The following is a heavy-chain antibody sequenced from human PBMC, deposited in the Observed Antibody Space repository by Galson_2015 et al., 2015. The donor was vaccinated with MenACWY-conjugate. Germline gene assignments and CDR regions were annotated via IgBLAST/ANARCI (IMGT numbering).Heavy chain of an antibody. J-gene: IGHJ5*01. CDR2: INYSGST. V-gene: IGHV4-39*01. Sequence: GSISNANYYWGWIRQPPGKGLEWIGSINYSGSTYYNPSLKSRVTMSLDTSKNQLSLNLGSVTAADTAVYYCARRSYYSGSYTGWFDSWGQGTLVTVSS. CDR3: ARRSYYSGSYTGWFDS. CDR1: GSISNANYY. D-gene: IGHD1-26*01.